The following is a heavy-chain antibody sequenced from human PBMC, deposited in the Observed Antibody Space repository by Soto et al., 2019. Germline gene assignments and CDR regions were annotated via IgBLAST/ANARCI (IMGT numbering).Heavy chain of an antibody. CDR3: ATAYYYFCSAHYLAYFDD. J-gene: IGHJ4*02. CDR2: INHSGST. V-gene: IGHV4-34*01. D-gene: IGHD3-3*01. Sequence: QVQLQQWGAGLLKPSETLSLTCAVYGVSFTGYYWSWIRQPPGKGLEWIGEINHSGSTTHNPSLMTRVTKSVDAYKKQFSLTLISVTAADTAVYYCATAYYYFCSAHYLAYFDDWGQGNLVTVSS. CDR1: GVSFTGYY.